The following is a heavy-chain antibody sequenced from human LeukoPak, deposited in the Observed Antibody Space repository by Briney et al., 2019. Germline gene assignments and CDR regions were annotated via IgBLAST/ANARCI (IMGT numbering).Heavy chain of an antibody. J-gene: IGHJ4*02. V-gene: IGHV1-46*01. D-gene: IGHD6-19*01. CDR2: INPSGGST. CDR1: GYTFTSYY. CDR3: ARDQFDGTSGWNFDY. Sequence: ASVKVSCKASGYTFTSYYMHWVRQAPGQGLEWMGIINPSGGSTSYAQKFQGRLTMTRDMSTSTVYMELSSLRSEDTAVYYCARDQFDGTSGWNFDYWGQGTLVTVSS.